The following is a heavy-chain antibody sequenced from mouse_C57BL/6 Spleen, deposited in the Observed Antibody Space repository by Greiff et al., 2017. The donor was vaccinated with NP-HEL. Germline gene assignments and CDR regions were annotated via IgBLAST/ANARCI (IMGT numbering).Heavy chain of an antibody. Sequence: DVMLVESGGGLVKPGGSLKLSCAASGFTFSDYGMHWVRQAPEKGLEWVAYISSGSSTIYYADTVKGRFTISRDNAKNTLFLQMTSLRSEDTAMYYCARPLYGSSYDYYAMDYWGQGTSVTVSS. J-gene: IGHJ4*01. CDR1: GFTFSDYG. CDR2: ISSGSSTI. V-gene: IGHV5-17*01. CDR3: ARPLYGSSYDYYAMDY. D-gene: IGHD1-1*01.